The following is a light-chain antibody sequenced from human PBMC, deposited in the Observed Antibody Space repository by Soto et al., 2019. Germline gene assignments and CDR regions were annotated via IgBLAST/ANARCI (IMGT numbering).Light chain of an antibody. CDR3: QVWDSSSDRYVV. CDR2: YDS. CDR1: NIGSKS. V-gene: IGLV3-21*04. J-gene: IGLJ2*01. Sequence: SYELTQPPSVSLAPGKTARITCGGNNIGSKSVHWYQQKPGQAPVLVIYYDSDRPSGIPERFSGSNSGNTATLTISRVEAGDEADYYCQVWDSSSDRYVVFGGGTKLTVL.